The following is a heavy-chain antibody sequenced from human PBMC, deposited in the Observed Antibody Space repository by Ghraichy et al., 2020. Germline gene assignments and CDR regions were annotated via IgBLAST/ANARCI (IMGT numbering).Heavy chain of an antibody. CDR1: GGSISSGNYY. D-gene: IGHD3-10*01. Sequence: SETLSLTCTVSGGSISSGNYYWSWIRQPPGKGLEWIGYIYYSGSTYYNPSLKSRVTISIDTSKNQFSLKLSSVTAADTAVYYCARALAGGFYYWGQGTLVTVSS. CDR2: IYYSGST. CDR3: ARALAGGFYY. V-gene: IGHV4-30-4*01. J-gene: IGHJ4*02.